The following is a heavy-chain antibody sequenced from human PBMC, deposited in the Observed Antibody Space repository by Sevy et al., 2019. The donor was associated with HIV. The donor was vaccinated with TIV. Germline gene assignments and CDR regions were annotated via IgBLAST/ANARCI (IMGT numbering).Heavy chain of an antibody. Sequence: GGSLRLSCAVSGFTFSNYWMSWVRQAPGKGLECVANINQDGGEKYYLDSVKGRFFVSRDNAKNSLYLQMDSLRAEDTAVYYCAREPIAGAKRDYFDYWGQGTLVTVSS. CDR2: INQDGGEK. CDR3: AREPIAGAKRDYFDY. CDR1: GFTFSNYW. V-gene: IGHV3-7*01. J-gene: IGHJ4*02. D-gene: IGHD1-7*01.